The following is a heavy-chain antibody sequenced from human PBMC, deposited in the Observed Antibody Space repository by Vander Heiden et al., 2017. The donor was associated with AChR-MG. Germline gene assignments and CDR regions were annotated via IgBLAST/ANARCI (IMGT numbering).Heavy chain of an antibody. D-gene: IGHD2-8*02. J-gene: IGHJ1*01. Sequence: EVQLVESGGGLVQPGGSLRPSCAASGFTFSSSWLHWVRQAPGEGLVWVSRISPDGRSTTYAGSVKGRFTISRDNAKNTLYLQMNSLRAEDTAVYYCARDSTHCIGGVCYFQHWGQGTLVTVSS. V-gene: IGHV3-74*01. CDR3: ARDSTHCIGGVCYFQH. CDR1: GFTFSSSW. CDR2: ISPDGRST.